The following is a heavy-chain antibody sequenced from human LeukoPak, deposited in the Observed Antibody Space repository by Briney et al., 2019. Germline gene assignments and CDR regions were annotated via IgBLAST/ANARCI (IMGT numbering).Heavy chain of an antibody. CDR2: IYYSGTT. D-gene: IGHD2-8*01. J-gene: IGHJ6*03. V-gene: IGHV4-4*02. CDR3: ARVTYVLMPYMDV. CDR1: GGSFSSNNW. Sequence: PSETLSLTCAVYGGSFSSNNWWSWVRQPPGKGLEWIGEIYYSGTTNYNSSLKSRVTISLDKSMNQFSLRLSSVTAADTAVYFCARVTYVLMPYMDVWGKGTTVTVSS.